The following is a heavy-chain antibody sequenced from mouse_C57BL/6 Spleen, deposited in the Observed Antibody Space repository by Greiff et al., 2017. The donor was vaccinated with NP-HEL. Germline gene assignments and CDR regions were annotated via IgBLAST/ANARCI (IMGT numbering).Heavy chain of an antibody. Sequence: VQLQQSGPELVKPGASVKISCKASGYSFTSYYIHWVKQRPGQGLEWIGWIYPGSGNTKYNEKFKGKATLTADTSSSTAYMQLSSLTSEDSAVDYWASPITTVEAMDYWGQGTSVTVSS. CDR1: GYSFTSYY. CDR3: ASPITTVEAMDY. D-gene: IGHD1-1*01. CDR2: IYPGSGNT. V-gene: IGHV1-66*01. J-gene: IGHJ4*01.